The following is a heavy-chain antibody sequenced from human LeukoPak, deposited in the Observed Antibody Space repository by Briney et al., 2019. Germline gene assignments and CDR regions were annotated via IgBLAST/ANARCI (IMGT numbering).Heavy chain of an antibody. Sequence: SETLSHTCAVYGGSFSGYYWSWIRQPPGKGLEWIGEINHSGSTNYNPSLKSRVTISVDTSKNQFSLKLSSVTAADTAVYYCAHYYYYYMDVWGKGTTVTVSS. CDR3: AHYYYYYMDV. CDR2: INHSGST. V-gene: IGHV4-34*01. J-gene: IGHJ6*03. CDR1: GGSFSGYY.